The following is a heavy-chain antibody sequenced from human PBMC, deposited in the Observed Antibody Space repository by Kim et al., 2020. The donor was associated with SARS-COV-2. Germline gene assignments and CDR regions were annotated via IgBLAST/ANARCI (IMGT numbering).Heavy chain of an antibody. CDR3: ARRPGTAAAGTANFDP. V-gene: IGHV3-23*01. Sequence: GGSLRLSCAASGFTFGIYAMSWVRQAPGKGLEWVSTIGGIDGNTFYADSVKGRFTISRDNSKNILYLQMNSLRAEDTAMYYCARRPGTAAAGTANFDPWGQGTLVTVSS. CDR2: IGGIDGNT. D-gene: IGHD6-13*01. J-gene: IGHJ5*02. CDR1: GFTFGIYA.